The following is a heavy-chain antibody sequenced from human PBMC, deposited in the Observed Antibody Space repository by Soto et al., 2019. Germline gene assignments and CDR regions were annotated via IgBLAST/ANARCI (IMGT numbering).Heavy chain of an antibody. J-gene: IGHJ4*02. CDR2: IVYSGNT. CDR3: ARHLYSGDSSGSFGY. V-gene: IGHV4-39*01. CDR1: DDSIGRSNYF. D-gene: IGHD6-19*01. Sequence: QLQLQESGPGLVKPSETLSLTCTVSDDSIGRSNYFWGWLRQPPGQVLEWIGNIVYSGNTHYNPSFKSRVTISLDTSNHHFALRVNSVTAADAAVYYCARHLYSGDSSGSFGYWGPGALVIVSS.